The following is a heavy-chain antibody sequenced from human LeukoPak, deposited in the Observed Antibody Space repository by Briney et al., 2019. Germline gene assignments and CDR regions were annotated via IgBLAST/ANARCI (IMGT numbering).Heavy chain of an antibody. Sequence: ASVKVSCKVSGYTLTELSMHWVRQAPGKGLEWMGGFDPEDGETIYAQKFQGRVTMTEDTSTDTAYMELSSLRSEDTAVYYCATDRGNWNDVGYYYGMDVWGQGTTVTVSS. D-gene: IGHD1-20*01. J-gene: IGHJ6*02. CDR2: FDPEDGET. CDR1: GYTLTELS. CDR3: ATDRGNWNDVGYYYGMDV. V-gene: IGHV1-24*01.